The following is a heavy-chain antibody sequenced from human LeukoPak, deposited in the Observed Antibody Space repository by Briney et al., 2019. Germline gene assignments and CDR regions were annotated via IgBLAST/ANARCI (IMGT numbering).Heavy chain of an antibody. J-gene: IGHJ6*03. V-gene: IGHV4-59*01. CDR2: IYYSGSA. D-gene: IGHD3-10*01. CDR3: ARGVRGAKYYYYYMDV. CDR1: GGSINSYY. Sequence: SETLSLTCTVSGGSINSYYWTWIRQPPGKGLEWIGYIYYSGSASYNPSLKSRVTISVDTSKNQFSLKLSSVTAADTAVYYCARGVRGAKYYYYYMDVWGKGTTVTVSS.